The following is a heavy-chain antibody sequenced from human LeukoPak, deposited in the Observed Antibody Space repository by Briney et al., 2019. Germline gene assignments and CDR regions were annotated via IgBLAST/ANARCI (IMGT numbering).Heavy chain of an antibody. CDR2: VSGSGDST. Sequence: GGSLRLSCAASGFIFSSYDMSWVRQAPGKGLEWVSVVSGSGDSTYYAGSVKGRFTISRDNSKNTLYLQMSSLRVEDTAVYYCAKQSYARSLGEGGPGTLVSVSS. CDR1: GFIFSSYD. D-gene: IGHD2-8*01. CDR3: AKQSYARSLGE. J-gene: IGHJ4*02. V-gene: IGHV3-23*01.